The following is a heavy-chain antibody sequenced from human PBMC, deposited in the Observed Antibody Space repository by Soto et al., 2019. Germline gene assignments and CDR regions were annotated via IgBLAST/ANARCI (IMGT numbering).Heavy chain of an antibody. CDR2: INHSGST. CDR3: ARGDCSSTSCSMGWFDP. Sequence: PSETLSLTCAVYGGSFSGYYWSWIRQPPGKGLEWIGEINHSGSTNYNPSLKSRVTISVDTSKNQFSLKLSSVTAADTAVYYCARGDCSSTSCSMGWFDPWGQGTLVTVSS. CDR1: GGSFSGYY. D-gene: IGHD2-2*01. V-gene: IGHV4-34*01. J-gene: IGHJ5*02.